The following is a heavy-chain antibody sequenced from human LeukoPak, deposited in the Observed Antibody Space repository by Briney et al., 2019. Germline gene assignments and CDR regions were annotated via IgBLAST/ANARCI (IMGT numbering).Heavy chain of an antibody. J-gene: IGHJ5*02. Sequence: GGSLRFSCAASGFTFSSYAMSWVRQTPGKGLEWVSSISGPGVHTYYADSVKGRFTISRDNSKNTLYLQMNSLRAEDTAVYYCAKEVVPTAKAFDPWGQGTLVTVSS. CDR3: AKEVVPTAKAFDP. CDR1: GFTFSSYA. CDR2: ISGPGVHT. V-gene: IGHV3-23*01. D-gene: IGHD2-2*01.